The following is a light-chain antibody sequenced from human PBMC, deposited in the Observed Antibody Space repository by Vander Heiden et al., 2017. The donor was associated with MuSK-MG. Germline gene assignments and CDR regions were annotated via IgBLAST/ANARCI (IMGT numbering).Light chain of an antibody. Sequence: DIVMTQSPDSLAVSLGERATINCKSSQSVLYSSNNKNYLAWYQQKPGQPPKLLIYWASTRESGVPDRFSGGGSGTDFTLTISSLQAEDVAVYDCQQYYSSPTITFGQGTRLEIK. J-gene: IGKJ5*01. CDR3: QQYYSSPTIT. CDR1: QSVLYSSNNKNY. CDR2: WAS. V-gene: IGKV4-1*01.